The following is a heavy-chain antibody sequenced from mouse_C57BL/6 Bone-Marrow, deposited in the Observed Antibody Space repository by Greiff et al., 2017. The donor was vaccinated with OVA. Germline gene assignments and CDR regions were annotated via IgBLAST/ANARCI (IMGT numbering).Heavy chain of an antibody. J-gene: IGHJ3*01. Sequence: EVQRVESGGGLVQSGRSLRLSCATSGFTFSDFYMEWVRQAPGKGLEWIAASRNKANDYTTEYSASVKGRFIVSRDTSQSILYLQMNALRAEDTAIYYCARDGDGYYLAYWGQGTLVTVSA. CDR2: SRNKANDYTT. V-gene: IGHV7-1*01. CDR3: ARDGDGYYLAY. CDR1: GFTFSDFY. D-gene: IGHD2-3*01.